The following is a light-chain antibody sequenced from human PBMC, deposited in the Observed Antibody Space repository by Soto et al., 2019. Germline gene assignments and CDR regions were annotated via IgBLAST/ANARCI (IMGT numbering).Light chain of an antibody. Sequence: DIQMTQSPSSLSASVGDRVTITCQASQGIANHLNWYQQKPGKAPKVLIYDASSLEKGVPSRFSGSGSGTDFTITISSLQPEDIATYYCQQYDDLLPTFGQGTKLEIK. V-gene: IGKV1-33*01. CDR1: QGIANH. CDR2: DAS. CDR3: QQYDDLLPT. J-gene: IGKJ2*01.